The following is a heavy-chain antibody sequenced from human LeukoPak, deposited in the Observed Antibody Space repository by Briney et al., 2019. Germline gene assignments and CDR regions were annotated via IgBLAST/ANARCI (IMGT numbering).Heavy chain of an antibody. J-gene: IGHJ4*02. CDR3: AREVYYDFWSALPYYPQPFDY. CDR1: GYTFTGYY. D-gene: IGHD3-3*01. CDR2: INPNSGGT. Sequence: ASVKVSCKASGYTFTGYYMHWLRQAPGQGLEWMGWINPNSGGTNYAQKFQGRVTMTRDTSISTAYMELSRLRSDDTAVYYCAREVYYDFWSALPYYPQPFDYWGQGTLVTVSS. V-gene: IGHV1-2*02.